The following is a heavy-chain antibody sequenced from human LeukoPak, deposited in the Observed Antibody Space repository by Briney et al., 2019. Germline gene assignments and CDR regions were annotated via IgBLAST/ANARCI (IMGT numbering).Heavy chain of an antibody. CDR3: VKASSSSPQYNWFDA. Sequence: GGSLRLSCAASGFTFSTYAMSWVRQAPGKGLEWVSVVSGTGGRTYYADSVKGRYTISRDNSKNTLYLQMNSLRAEDTALYYCVKASSSSPQYNWFDAWGQGTLVTVSS. CDR2: VSGTGGRT. D-gene: IGHD6-6*01. CDR1: GFTFSTYA. J-gene: IGHJ5*02. V-gene: IGHV3-23*01.